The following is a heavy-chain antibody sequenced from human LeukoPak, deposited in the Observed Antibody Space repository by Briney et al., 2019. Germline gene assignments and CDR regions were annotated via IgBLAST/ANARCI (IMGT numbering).Heavy chain of an antibody. V-gene: IGHV4-61*02. CDR2: IHTSGRT. D-gene: IGHD1-1*01. Sequence: PSQTLSLTCTVSGDSISSGSYYWSWIRQPAGKGLEWIGRIHTSGRTNYNPSLKSRVTISADTSKNQFSLKLSSVTAADTAVYYCTRGVALSDHGIIDSWGQGTLATVSS. CDR3: TRGVALSDHGIIDS. J-gene: IGHJ4*02. CDR1: GDSISSGSYY.